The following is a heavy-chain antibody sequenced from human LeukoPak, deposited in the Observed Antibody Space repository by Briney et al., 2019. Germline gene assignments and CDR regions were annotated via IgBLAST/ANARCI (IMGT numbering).Heavy chain of an antibody. CDR2: ISKSGSNI. V-gene: IGHV3-48*02. Sequence: GGSLRLSCAASGFSFSGYIMNWVRQAPGKGLEWVSFISKSGSNIYYADSVRGRFTISRDNDGNSLYLQMNSLRDEDTALYYCASLHHLPRGGVPVTISWGQGTLVTVSS. D-gene: IGHD6-19*01. J-gene: IGHJ5*02. CDR1: GFSFSGYI. CDR3: ASLHHLPRGGVPVTIS.